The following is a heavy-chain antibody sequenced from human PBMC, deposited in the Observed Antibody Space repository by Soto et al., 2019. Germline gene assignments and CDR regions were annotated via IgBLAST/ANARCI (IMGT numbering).Heavy chain of an antibody. D-gene: IGHD4-17*01. J-gene: IGHJ4*02. CDR3: ARSNGDYGDY. CDR2: IYYSGST. Sequence: SETLSRTCTVSGDSISSYYWSWIRQPPVKGLEWIGYIYYSGSTNYNPSLKSRVTISVDTSKNQFSLKLSSVTAADTAVYYCARSNGDYGDYWSQGTPVTVST. CDR1: GDSISSYY. V-gene: IGHV4-59*01.